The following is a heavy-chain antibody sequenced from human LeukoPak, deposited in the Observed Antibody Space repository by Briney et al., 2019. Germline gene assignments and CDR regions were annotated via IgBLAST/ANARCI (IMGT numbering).Heavy chain of an antibody. CDR1: GFTFTSFA. J-gene: IGHJ4*02. V-gene: IGHV3-23*01. D-gene: IGHD2-2*01. CDR2: IGGGDGST. Sequence: GGSLRLSCAASGFTFTSFAMSWGRQTPRKGLEWVSAIGGGDGSTYYADSVKGRFTISRDNSKTPLFLQMNSLRAEDTAVYYCAKHVGYCSSASCYFDYGGQGTLVTVAS. CDR3: AKHVGYCSSASCYFDY.